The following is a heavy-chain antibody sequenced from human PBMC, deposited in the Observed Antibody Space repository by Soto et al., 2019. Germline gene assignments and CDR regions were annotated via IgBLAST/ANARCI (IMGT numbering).Heavy chain of an antibody. Sequence: KTSETLSLTCTVSGGSVSSGSYYWSWIRQPPGKGLEWIGYIYYSGSTNYNPSLKSRVTISVDTSKNQFSLKLSSVTAADTAVYYCARSGHSSSWYYRFDPWGQGTLVTVSS. CDR2: IYYSGST. V-gene: IGHV4-61*01. CDR3: ARSGHSSSWYYRFDP. J-gene: IGHJ5*02. D-gene: IGHD6-13*01. CDR1: GGSVSSGSYY.